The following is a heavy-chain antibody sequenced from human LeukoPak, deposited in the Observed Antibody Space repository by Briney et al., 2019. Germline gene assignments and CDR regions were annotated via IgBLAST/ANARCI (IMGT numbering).Heavy chain of an antibody. D-gene: IGHD2-8*01. CDR3: AKDFGDCSNGVCYGKPFDY. Sequence: GGSLRLSCAASGLTFSSYAMSWARQAPGKGLDWVSGISGSGDTTYYADPVKGRFTISRDNSKNTLYLQMNSLRAEDTAVYYCAKDFGDCSNGVCYGKPFDYWGQGTLVTASS. CDR2: ISGSGDTT. J-gene: IGHJ4*02. V-gene: IGHV3-23*01. CDR1: GLTFSSYA.